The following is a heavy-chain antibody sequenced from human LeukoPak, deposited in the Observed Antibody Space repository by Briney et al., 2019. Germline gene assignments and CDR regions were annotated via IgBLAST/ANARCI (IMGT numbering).Heavy chain of an antibody. J-gene: IGHJ4*02. CDR1: GFTFRSYE. D-gene: IGHD3-10*01. CDR3: ARSIKGDSDH. CDR2: ISSSGTTV. Sequence: GGSLRLSCAASGFTFRSYEMNWVRQAPGKGLDWVSYISSSGTTVYYADSVRGRFTVSRDNGKNSPYLEMNSLRAEDTAVYYCARSIKGDSDHWGQGTLVTVSS. V-gene: IGHV3-48*03.